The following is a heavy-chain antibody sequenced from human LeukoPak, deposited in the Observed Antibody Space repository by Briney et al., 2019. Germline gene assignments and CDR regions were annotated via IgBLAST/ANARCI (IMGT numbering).Heavy chain of an antibody. CDR1: GFTFSSYT. CDR3: ARKDSSSSYGYFAY. V-gene: IGHV3-21*01. Sequence: GGSLRLSCAASGFTFSSYTMNWVRQAPGKGLEWVSSISSSSSYIYYADSVKGRFTISRDNAKNSLYLQMNSLRAEDTAVYYCARKDSSSSYGYFAYWGQGTLVTVSS. J-gene: IGHJ4*02. D-gene: IGHD6-6*01. CDR2: ISSSSSYI.